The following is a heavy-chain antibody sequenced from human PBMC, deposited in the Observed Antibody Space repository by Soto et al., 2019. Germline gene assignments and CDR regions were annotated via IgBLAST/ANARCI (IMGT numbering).Heavy chain of an antibody. D-gene: IGHD3-10*01. J-gene: IGHJ4*02. V-gene: IGHV4-59*08. CDR3: ARHLNSGTYPLDF. CDR2: THNSAET. CDR1: GGSIXXXX. Sequence: LQEXXPGLVKPSETLSLTCTVSGGSIXXXXXXXXRQPPGKGLEWIAYTHNSAETNYNPSLKXRLTVSLXTSAXXXXXXXXSXTAADTAVYFCARHLNSGTYPLDFWGQGTLVTVSS.